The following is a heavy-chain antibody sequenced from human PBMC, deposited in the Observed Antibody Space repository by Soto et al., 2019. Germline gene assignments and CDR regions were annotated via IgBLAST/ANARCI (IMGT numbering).Heavy chain of an antibody. CDR2: IFSNDEK. CDR1: GFSLSNARMG. Sequence: QVTLKESGPVLVKPTETLTLTCTVSGFSLSNARMGVSWIRQPPGKALEWLAHIFSNDEKSYSTSLKSRLTISXXTXKXXVVLTMTNMDPVDTATYYCARVGSGGSLPTGWFDPWGQGTLVTVSS. D-gene: IGHD2-15*01. CDR3: ARVGSGGSLPTGWFDP. V-gene: IGHV2-26*01. J-gene: IGHJ5*02.